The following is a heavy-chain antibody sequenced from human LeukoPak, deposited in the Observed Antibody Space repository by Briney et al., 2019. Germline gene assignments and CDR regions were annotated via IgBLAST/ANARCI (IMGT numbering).Heavy chain of an antibody. D-gene: IGHD2-2*01. J-gene: IGHJ6*02. V-gene: IGHV3-23*01. CDR1: GFTFSSYA. Sequence: GGSLRLSCAASGFTFSSYAMSWVRQAPGKGLEWVSAISGSGGSTYYADSVKGRFTISRDNSKNTLYLQMNSLRAEDTAVYCCAKDRDIVVVPAAPDGDGMDVWGQGTTVTVSS. CDR3: AKDRDIVVVPAAPDGDGMDV. CDR2: ISGSGGST.